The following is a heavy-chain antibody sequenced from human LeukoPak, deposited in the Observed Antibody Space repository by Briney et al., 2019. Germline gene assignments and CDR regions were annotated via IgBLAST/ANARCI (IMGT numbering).Heavy chain of an antibody. D-gene: IGHD6-19*01. CDR1: GDSISNYY. Sequence: SETLSLTCTVSGDSISNYYWSWIRQPPGKGLDWIGYIYYSGSTSYNPSLKSRVTISVDTSRNQFSLKVSSVTAAGTAVYYCARDRYSSGQFDYWGQGTLVTVSS. J-gene: IGHJ4*02. CDR3: ARDRYSSGQFDY. CDR2: IYYSGST. V-gene: IGHV4-59*01.